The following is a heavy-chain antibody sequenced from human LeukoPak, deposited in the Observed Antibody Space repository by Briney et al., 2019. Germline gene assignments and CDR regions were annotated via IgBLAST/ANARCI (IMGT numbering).Heavy chain of an antibody. D-gene: IGHD3-22*01. Sequence: GGSLRLSCAASGFTFSSYWMSWVRQAPGKGLEWVANIKQDGSEKYYVDSVKGRFTISRDNAKNSLYLQMNSLRAEDTAVYYCAREGKYYYDSTARDYWGQGTLVTVSS. CDR3: AREGKYYYDSTARDY. CDR2: IKQDGSEK. CDR1: GFTFSSYW. J-gene: IGHJ4*02. V-gene: IGHV3-7*03.